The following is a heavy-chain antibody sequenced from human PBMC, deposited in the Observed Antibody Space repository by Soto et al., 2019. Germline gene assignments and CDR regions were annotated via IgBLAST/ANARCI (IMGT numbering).Heavy chain of an antibody. D-gene: IGHD3-10*01. CDR3: VRIRGNQFTYYYYYGMDG. CDR1: KFIFSDYW. V-gene: IGHV3-7*01. Sequence: GGSLRLSCAASKFIFSDYWMSWFRQAPGRGLAWVATIKKDGSEKYYVDSVRGRFTISRDNAKNSLDLQMSSLRVEDAAVYYCVRIRGNQFTYYYYYGMDGWGQGTTVTVSS. J-gene: IGHJ6*02. CDR2: IKKDGSEK.